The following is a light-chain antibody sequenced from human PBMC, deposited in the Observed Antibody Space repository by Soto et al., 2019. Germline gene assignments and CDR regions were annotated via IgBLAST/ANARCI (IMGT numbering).Light chain of an antibody. CDR3: QSYDSSLTGGV. CDR2: GDT. CDR1: SSNIGAGYD. V-gene: IGLV1-40*01. J-gene: IGLJ1*01. Sequence: QSVLAQPPSVSGAPGQRFTISCTGSSSNIGAGYDVHWYQQLPGTAPKLLIYGDTNRPSGVPDRFSASRSDTSASLAITGLQAEDEADYYCQSYDSSLTGGVFGTGTKLTVL.